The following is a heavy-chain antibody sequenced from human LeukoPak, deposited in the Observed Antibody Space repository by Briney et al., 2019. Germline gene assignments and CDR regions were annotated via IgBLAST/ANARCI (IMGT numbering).Heavy chain of an antibody. CDR2: ISYDGSNK. J-gene: IGHJ6*02. CDR3: ARGFLEWLLSYGMDV. CDR1: GFTFSSYA. V-gene: IGHV3-30-3*01. D-gene: IGHD3-3*01. Sequence: PGGSLRLSCAASGFTFSSYAMHWVRQAPGKGLEWVAVISYDGSNKYYADSVKGRFTISSDNSKNTLYLQMNSVRAEDTAVYYCARGFLEWLLSYGMDVWGQGTTVTVSS.